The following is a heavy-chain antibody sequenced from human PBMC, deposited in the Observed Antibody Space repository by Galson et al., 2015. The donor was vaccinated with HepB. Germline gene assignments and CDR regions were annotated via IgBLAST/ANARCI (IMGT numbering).Heavy chain of an antibody. CDR2: INTNTANP. CDR1: GYTFNTYA. D-gene: IGHD6-19*01. Sequence: SVKVSCKASGYTFNTYAINWVRQAPGQGLEWMGWINTNTANPTYAQGFTGRFVFSLDTSVSTAYLQISSLKAEDTAVYYCGRGGWYSDSWGQGTLVTVSS. CDR3: GRGGWYSDS. V-gene: IGHV7-4-1*02. J-gene: IGHJ4*02.